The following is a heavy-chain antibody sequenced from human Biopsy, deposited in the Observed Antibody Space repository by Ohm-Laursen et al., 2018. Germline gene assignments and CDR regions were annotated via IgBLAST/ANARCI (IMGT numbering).Heavy chain of an antibody. D-gene: IGHD6-13*01. J-gene: IGHJ4*02. CDR2: ISWNSGSK. Sequence: SLRLSCAASGFTFSSYAMTWFRQAPGKGLEWVLGISWNSGSKGYADSVKGRFTISRDSAKNSLYLQMNSLRTEDTALYYCAKGAGSSRSQGFDYWGQGILVTVSS. V-gene: IGHV3-9*01. CDR1: GFTFSSYA. CDR3: AKGAGSSRSQGFDY.